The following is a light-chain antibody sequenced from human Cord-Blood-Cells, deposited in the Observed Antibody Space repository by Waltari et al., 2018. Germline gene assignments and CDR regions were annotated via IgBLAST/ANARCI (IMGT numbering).Light chain of an antibody. J-gene: IGKJ1*01. CDR2: VGS. CDR1: QSISSY. CDR3: QQSYSTPVA. V-gene: IGKV1-39*01. Sequence: DIQMTQTPSSLSASVADRVTITCRASQSISSYFNWYQQKPGKAPKLRIFVGSILQRGVPSRFSGSEFGTDFTLTISSLQPEDFATYSCQQSYSTPVAFGQGTKVEIK.